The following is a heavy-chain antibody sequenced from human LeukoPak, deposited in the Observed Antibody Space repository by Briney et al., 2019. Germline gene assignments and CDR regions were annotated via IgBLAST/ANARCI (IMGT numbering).Heavy chain of an antibody. CDR3: VRDLFPDAFDI. CDR2: ISGDGGST. J-gene: IGHJ3*02. D-gene: IGHD2-21*01. CDR1: GFTFRHFW. Sequence: PGGSLRLSCAASGFTFRHFWMHWVRQAPGKGLVWVSRISGDGGSTVYADSVKGRFTISRDNAKNTLYLQMNSLRGDDTALYYCVRDLFPDAFDIWGQGTMVTV. V-gene: IGHV3-74*01.